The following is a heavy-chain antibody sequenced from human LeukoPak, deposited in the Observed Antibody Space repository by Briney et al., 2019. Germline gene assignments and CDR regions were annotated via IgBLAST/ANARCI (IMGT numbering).Heavy chain of an antibody. V-gene: IGHV4-61*02. D-gene: IGHD6-13*01. J-gene: IGHJ4*02. Sequence: SETLSLTCTVSGGSISSGPYYWGWIRQPAGKGLEWIGRLSTSGSTNYNPSPKSRVAISGDASKNQFSLKMSSVTAADTAVYYCARENGPSSWDIDNCGQGTLVIVSS. CDR3: ARENGPSSWDIDN. CDR1: GGSISSGPYY. CDR2: LSTSGST.